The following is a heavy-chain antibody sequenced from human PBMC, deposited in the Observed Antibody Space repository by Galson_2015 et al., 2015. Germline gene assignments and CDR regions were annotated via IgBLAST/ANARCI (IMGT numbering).Heavy chain of an antibody. Sequence: SLRLSCAASGITFSIYGMTWVRQPPGKGLEWVSSVGTDDTYYADSVKGRFTISRDNYESMLYLQMSSLRDEDTAVYYCVKDRVAGNGLWDAFDIWGQGTMVTVSS. CDR3: VKDRVAGNGLWDAFDI. CDR1: GITFSIYG. CDR2: VGTDDT. V-gene: IGHV3-23*01. D-gene: IGHD3/OR15-3a*01. J-gene: IGHJ3*02.